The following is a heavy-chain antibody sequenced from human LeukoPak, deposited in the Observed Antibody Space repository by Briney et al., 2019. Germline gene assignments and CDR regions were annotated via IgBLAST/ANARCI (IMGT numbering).Heavy chain of an antibody. Sequence: GGSLRLSCAASGFTFSSYGMHWVRQAPGKGLEWEAFIRYDGSNKYYADSVKGRFTISRGNSKNTLYLQMNSLRAEDTAVYYCAKDPAPYYDFWNRFDPWGQGTLVTVSS. CDR3: AKDPAPYYDFWNRFDP. D-gene: IGHD3-3*01. V-gene: IGHV3-30*02. CDR1: GFTFSSYG. J-gene: IGHJ5*02. CDR2: IRYDGSNK.